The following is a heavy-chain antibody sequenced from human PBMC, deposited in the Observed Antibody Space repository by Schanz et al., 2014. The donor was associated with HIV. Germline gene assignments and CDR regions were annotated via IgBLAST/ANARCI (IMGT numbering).Heavy chain of an antibody. CDR1: GGSISSYY. CDR2: IYYSGST. D-gene: IGHD1-26*01. V-gene: IGHV4-59*12. J-gene: IGHJ6*02. CDR3: ARGPSGGLTPSRGMDV. Sequence: QVQLQQWGAGLVKPSETLSLTCTVSGGSISSYYWSWIRQPPGKGLEWIGYIYYSGSTNYNPSLKSRVTISVDTSKNQFSLKLTSVTAADTAVYYCARGPSGGLTPSRGMDVWGQGTTVTVSS.